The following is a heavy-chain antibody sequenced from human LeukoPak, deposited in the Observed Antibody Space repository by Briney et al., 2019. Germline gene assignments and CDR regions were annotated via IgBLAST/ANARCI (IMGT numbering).Heavy chain of an antibody. J-gene: IGHJ4*02. V-gene: IGHV3-7*01. CDR1: GITFSNYW. CDR3: ARIFPDDASAYRPFDY. CDR2: IKRDGSEK. Sequence: GGSLRLSCVVSGITFSNYWMSWVRQAPGKGLEWVANIKRDGSEKQYLDSVKGRFTISRDNAENSLYLRMDRLGAEDTAVYYCARIFPDDASAYRPFDYWGQGTLVTVSS. D-gene: IGHD3-16*01.